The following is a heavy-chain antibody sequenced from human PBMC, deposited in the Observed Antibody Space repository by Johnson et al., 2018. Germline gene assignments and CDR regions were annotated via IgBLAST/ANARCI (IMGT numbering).Heavy chain of an antibody. CDR1: GLAFSAYD. Sequence: EVQLVESGGDLVQPGGSLRLSCAASGLAFSAYDFHWVRQVTGKGLEWVSAIGAAGDTFYQASVKGRFTISRENAQHSLSLQMSSLRAGDTAVYYCVRGRSMDVWGKGTTVTVSS. CDR2: IGAAGDT. J-gene: IGHJ6*03. V-gene: IGHV3-13*01. CDR3: VRGRSMDV.